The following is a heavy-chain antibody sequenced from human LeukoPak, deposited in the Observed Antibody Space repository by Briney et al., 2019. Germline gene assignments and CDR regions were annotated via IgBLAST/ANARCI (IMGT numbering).Heavy chain of an antibody. CDR1: GYTFTDLY. D-gene: IGHD3-3*01. CDR2: LRTNTGGT. Sequence: ASVKVSCKASGYTFTDLYIHWVRQAPGQGLEWRGFLRTNTGGTSYAQKFQGRVTMTRDTSISTAYLELTSLTSDDTAVYFCARHNYDFDFDYWGQGTLVTVSA. J-gene: IGHJ4*02. V-gene: IGHV1-2*02. CDR3: ARHNYDFDFDY.